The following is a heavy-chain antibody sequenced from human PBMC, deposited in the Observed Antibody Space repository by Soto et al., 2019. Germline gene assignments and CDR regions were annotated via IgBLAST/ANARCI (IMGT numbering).Heavy chain of an antibody. V-gene: IGHV1-69*02. CDR2: IIPILGIA. J-gene: IGHJ4*02. Sequence: QVQLVQSGAEVKKPGSSVKVSCKASGGTFSSYTISWVRQAPGQGLEWMGRIIPILGIANYAQKFQGRVTITADKATSTAYMELGSVRSEGTAVYYCARRAVAGLGGTDSWGQGTLVTVSS. D-gene: IGHD6-19*01. CDR3: ARRAVAGLGGTDS. CDR1: GGTFSSYT.